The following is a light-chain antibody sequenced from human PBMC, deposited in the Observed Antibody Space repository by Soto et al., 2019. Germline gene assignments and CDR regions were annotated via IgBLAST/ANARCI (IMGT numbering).Light chain of an antibody. CDR1: QVIGND. V-gene: IGKV1-6*01. Sequence: IPLTQSHSSLSASLLDRVNIXWRASQVIGNDLAWYQQKPGKAPRLLIFAASNLQSGVPSRFSGSGSGTDFTLTISRLQPEDFATYYCLQFYNFSWTFGQGTKVDIK. CDR3: LQFYNFSWT. J-gene: IGKJ1*01. CDR2: AAS.